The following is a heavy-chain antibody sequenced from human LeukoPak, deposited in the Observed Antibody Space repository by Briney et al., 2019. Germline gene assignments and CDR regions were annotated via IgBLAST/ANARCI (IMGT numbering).Heavy chain of an antibody. CDR1: GFTFSSYW. Sequence: GGSLRLSCADSGFTFSSYWMSWVRQAPGKGLEWVGNIKHDGSEKYYVDSVKGRFTISRDNAKNSLYLQMNSLRAEDTAVYYCAREGGGLDYWGQGTLVTVSS. J-gene: IGHJ4*02. CDR3: AREGGGLDY. CDR2: IKHDGSEK. D-gene: IGHD3-16*01. V-gene: IGHV3-7*01.